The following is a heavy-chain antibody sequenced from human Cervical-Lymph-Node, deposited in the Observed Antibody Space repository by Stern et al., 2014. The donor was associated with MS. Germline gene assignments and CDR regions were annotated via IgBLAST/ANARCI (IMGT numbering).Heavy chain of an antibody. J-gene: IGHJ6*02. CDR3: AREGGIEMATISHYYYGMDV. CDR1: GYTFTSYD. Sequence: MQLVESGAEVKKPGASVKVSCKASGYTFTSYDINWVRQATGQGLEWMGSRNPNSGNTGYAQKFQGRVTMTRNTSISTAYMELSSLRSEDTAVYYCAREGGIEMATISHYYYGMDVWGQGTTVTVSS. D-gene: IGHD5-24*01. CDR2: RNPNSGNT. V-gene: IGHV1-8*01.